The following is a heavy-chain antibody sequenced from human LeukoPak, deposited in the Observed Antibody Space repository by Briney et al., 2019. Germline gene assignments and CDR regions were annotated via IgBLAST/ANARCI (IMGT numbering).Heavy chain of an antibody. J-gene: IGHJ6*03. CDR1: GFTFSTFP. Sequence: GGSLRLSCEASGFTFSTFPMHWVRQTPDKRLECVAVISHDGRDTYYADSVKGRFTISRDNSKNPLYLQMNSVSPEDTAVVYCARVGRVSIYPSYMDVWGKGTTVTVSS. CDR2: ISHDGRDT. D-gene: IGHD6-6*01. CDR3: ARVGRVSIYPSYMDV. V-gene: IGHV3-30*04.